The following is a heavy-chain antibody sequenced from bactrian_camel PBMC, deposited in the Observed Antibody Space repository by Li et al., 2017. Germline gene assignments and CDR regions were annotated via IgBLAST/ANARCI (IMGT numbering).Heavy chain of an antibody. V-gene: IGHV3S55*01. J-gene: IGHJ4*01. CDR2: IRRSGGET. D-gene: IGHD6*01. CDR1: GHSRGSNC. Sequence: QLVESGGGSAEAGGSLRLSCVVSGHSRGSNCVGWYRLPPGRAPAEREGIAAIRRSGGETWYADSVKGRFTISRDIAKNTLSLQMNSLKSEDTALYYCATVDETDAYNYWGQGTQVTVS. CDR3: ATVDETDAYNY.